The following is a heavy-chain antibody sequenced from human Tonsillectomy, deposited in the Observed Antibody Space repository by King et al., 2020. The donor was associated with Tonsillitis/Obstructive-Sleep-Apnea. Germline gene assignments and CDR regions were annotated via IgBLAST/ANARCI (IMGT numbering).Heavy chain of an antibody. Sequence: VQLVESGGGLVQPGGSLRLSCAASGFTFSSYWMHWVRQAPGKGLVWVSRINSDGSSTSYAVSVKGRFTISRDNAKNTLYLQMNSLRAEDTAVYYSAREGEYYDMLTGYYYLYYFDYGGQGTLVTVSS. CDR3: AREGEYYDMLTGYYYLYYFDY. J-gene: IGHJ4*02. D-gene: IGHD3-9*01. V-gene: IGHV3-74*01. CDR1: GFTFSSYW. CDR2: INSDGSST.